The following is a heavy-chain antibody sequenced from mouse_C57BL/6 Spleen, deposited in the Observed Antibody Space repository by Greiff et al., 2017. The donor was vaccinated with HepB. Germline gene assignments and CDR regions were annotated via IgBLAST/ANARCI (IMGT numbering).Heavy chain of an antibody. CDR1: GYSIPSGYY. Sequence: EVQLVESGPGLVKPSQSLSLTCSVTGYSIPSGYYWNWIRQFPGNKLEWMGYISYDGSNNYNPSLKNLISITRDTSKNQFFLKLHSVTTEDTATYYCARGPLYWYFDDWGTGTTVTVSS. CDR2: ISYDGSN. CDR3: ARGPLYWYFDD. J-gene: IGHJ1*03. V-gene: IGHV3-6*01.